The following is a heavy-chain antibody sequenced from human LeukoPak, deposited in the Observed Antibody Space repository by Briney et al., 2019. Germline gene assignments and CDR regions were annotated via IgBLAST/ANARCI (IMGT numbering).Heavy chain of an antibody. J-gene: IGHJ4*02. D-gene: IGHD4-17*01. CDR3: AKDASTVTLHADY. CDR1: GFTFSSFG. Sequence: GGSLRLSCAASGFTFSSFGMHWVRQAPGKGLGWVAVLSYDGSNRYYADSVKGRFTISRDNSKNTLYLQMNSLRAEDTAVYYCAKDASTVTLHADYWGQGTLVTVSS. V-gene: IGHV3-30*18. CDR2: LSYDGSNR.